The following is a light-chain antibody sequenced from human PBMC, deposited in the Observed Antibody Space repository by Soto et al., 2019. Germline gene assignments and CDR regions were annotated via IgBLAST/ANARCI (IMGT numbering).Light chain of an antibody. J-gene: IGKJ2*03. V-gene: IGKV1-39*01. CDR3: QQSYSILYS. CDR2: SAS. CDR1: QSISGY. Sequence: DIQMTQSPSSLSASVGDSVTLTCRASQSISGYLNWYQQKPGKAPKVLIYSASRLQSGVPSRFSGSGSGTDFTLTISSLELEDFAPYYCQQSYSILYSFGQGTRLEIK.